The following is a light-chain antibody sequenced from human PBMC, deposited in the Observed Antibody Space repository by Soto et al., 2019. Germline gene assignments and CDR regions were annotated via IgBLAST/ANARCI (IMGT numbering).Light chain of an antibody. J-gene: IGLJ1*01. CDR1: SSDVGGYDY. CDR3: SSYTGGNPSSV. CDR2: EVT. V-gene: IGLV2-8*01. Sequence: QSVLTQPPSASGSPGQSVTISCTGTSSDVGGYDYVSWYQQHPGKAPKLMIYEVTIRPSGVSDRFSGSKSGNTASLTVSGLQAEDEADYYCSSYTGGNPSSVCGTGTKVTVL.